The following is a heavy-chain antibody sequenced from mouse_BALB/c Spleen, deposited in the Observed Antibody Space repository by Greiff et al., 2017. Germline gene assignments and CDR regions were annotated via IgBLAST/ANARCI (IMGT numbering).Heavy chain of an antibody. J-gene: IGHJ4*01. Sequence: EVQLQESGGGLVKPGGSLKLSCAASGFTFSSYTMSWVRQTPEKRLEWVATISSGGSYTYYPDSVKGRFTISRDNAKNTLYLQMSSLKSEDTAMYYCTLSTMITRFAMDYWGQGTSVTVSS. V-gene: IGHV5-6-4*01. CDR1: GFTFSSYT. CDR3: TLSTMITRFAMDY. D-gene: IGHD2-4*01. CDR2: ISSGGSYT.